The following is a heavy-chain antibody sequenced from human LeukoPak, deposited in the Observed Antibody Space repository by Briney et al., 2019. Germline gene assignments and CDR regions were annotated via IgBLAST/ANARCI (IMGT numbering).Heavy chain of an antibody. CDR2: ISGSGGST. J-gene: IGHJ6*02. CDR3: AKDVLRFLEWLSGGRYGMDV. Sequence: GGSLRLSCAASGFTFSSYAMNWVRQAPGKGLEWVSAISGSGGSTYYADSVKGRFTISRDNSKNTLYLQMNSLRAEDTAVYYCAKDVLRFLEWLSGGRYGMDVWGQGTTVTVSS. CDR1: GFTFSSYA. V-gene: IGHV3-23*01. D-gene: IGHD3-3*01.